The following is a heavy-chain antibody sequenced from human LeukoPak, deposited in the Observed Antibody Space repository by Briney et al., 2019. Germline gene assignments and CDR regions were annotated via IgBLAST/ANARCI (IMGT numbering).Heavy chain of an antibody. J-gene: IGHJ3*02. D-gene: IGHD1-26*01. CDR3: ATDRGVGGVGATGAQAFDI. Sequence: VSVKVSCKVSGYTLTELSMHWVRQAPGKGLEWMGGFDPEDGETIYAQKFQGRVTMTEDTSTDTAYMELSSLRSEDTAVYYCATDRGVGGVGATGAQAFDIWGQGTMVTVSS. CDR2: FDPEDGET. V-gene: IGHV1-24*01. CDR1: GYTLTELS.